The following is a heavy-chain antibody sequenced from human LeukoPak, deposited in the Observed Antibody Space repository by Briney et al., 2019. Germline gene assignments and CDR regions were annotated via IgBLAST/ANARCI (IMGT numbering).Heavy chain of an antibody. Sequence: GGSLTLSCAASGFSFTNAWMTWVRQAPGKGLEWVGRIKSNIDGGTADLAAPVKGRFAISRGDSKNTLYLQMNSLKTEDTAVSYCTTAPFRIASRDYWGPGTLVTVSS. CDR3: TTAPFRIASRDY. D-gene: IGHD3-16*02. V-gene: IGHV3-15*01. CDR1: GFSFTNAW. J-gene: IGHJ4*02. CDR2: IKSNIDGGTA.